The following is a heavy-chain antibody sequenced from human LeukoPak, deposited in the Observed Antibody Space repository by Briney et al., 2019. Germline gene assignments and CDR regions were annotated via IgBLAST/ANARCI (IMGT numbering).Heavy chain of an antibody. CDR2: IWYDGSNK. D-gene: IGHD2-15*01. J-gene: IGHJ4*02. CDR3: ARGDRHSTSTFDY. Sequence: PGRSLRLSCAASGFTFSSYGMHWVRQAPGKGLEWVAVIWYDGSNKYYADSVKGRFTISRDNSKNTLYLQMNSLRAEDTAVYYCARGDRHSTSTFDYWGQGTLVTVSS. V-gene: IGHV3-33*01. CDR1: GFTFSSYG.